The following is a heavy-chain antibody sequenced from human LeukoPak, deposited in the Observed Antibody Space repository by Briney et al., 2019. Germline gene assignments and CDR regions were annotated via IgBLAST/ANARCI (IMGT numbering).Heavy chain of an antibody. CDR1: DFSVISNY. J-gene: IGHJ4*02. CDR2: ISGSSSYI. V-gene: IGHV3-21*01. D-gene: IGHD5-18*01. CDR3: ARDLMAVVGLGY. Sequence: PGGSLRLSCAGSDFSVISNYMNWVRQAPGKGLEWVACISGSSSYIYYADSVKGRFTISRDNAKNSLYLHMNSLRAEDTAVYYCARDLMAVVGLGYWGQGALVTVSS.